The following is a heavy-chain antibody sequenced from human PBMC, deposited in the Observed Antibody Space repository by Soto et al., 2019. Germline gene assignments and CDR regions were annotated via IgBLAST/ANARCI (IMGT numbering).Heavy chain of an antibody. D-gene: IGHD2-8*01. CDR1: GVTFSSYG. J-gene: IGHJ4*02. CDR2: IWYDGSNK. CDR3: ARGPFCTNGVCYHFYFAS. V-gene: IGHV3-33*01. Sequence: PGGSLRLSCAASGVTFSSYGMHWVRQAPGKGLEWVAVIWYDGSNKYYADSVKGRFTISRDNSKNTLYLQMNSLRAEDTTVYYCARGPFCTNGVCYHFYFASWGKGPLVPVSS.